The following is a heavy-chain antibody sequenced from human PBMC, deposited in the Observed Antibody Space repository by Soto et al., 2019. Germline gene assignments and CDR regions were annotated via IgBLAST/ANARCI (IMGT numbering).Heavy chain of an antibody. CDR1: GFSISTSGVG. D-gene: IGHD3-10*01. Sequence: QITLKESGPTLVKPTQPLTLTCTFSGFSISTSGVGVGWIRQHPGKALEWLAVIYWDDDKRYSPSLKSRLTITKDTPKNQVGLTLTNVDTVDTATYYCARGGWTTYYSPFFDYWGQGTLVTVSS. CDR3: ARGGWTTYYSPFFDY. CDR2: IYWDDDK. V-gene: IGHV2-5*02. J-gene: IGHJ4*02.